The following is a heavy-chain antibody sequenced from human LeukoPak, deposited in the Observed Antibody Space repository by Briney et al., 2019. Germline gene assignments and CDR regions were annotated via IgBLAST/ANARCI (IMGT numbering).Heavy chain of an antibody. V-gene: IGHV4-39*07. J-gene: IGHJ5*02. CDR3: ARGTGLLWFGESRTWFDP. CDR2: IYYSGST. D-gene: IGHD3-10*01. CDR1: GGSISSSSYY. Sequence: SETLSLTCTVSGGSISSSSYYWGWIRQPPGKGLEWIGSIYYSGSTNYNPSLKSRVTISVDTSKNQFSLKLSSVTAADTAVYYCARGTGLLWFGESRTWFDPWGQGTLVTVSS.